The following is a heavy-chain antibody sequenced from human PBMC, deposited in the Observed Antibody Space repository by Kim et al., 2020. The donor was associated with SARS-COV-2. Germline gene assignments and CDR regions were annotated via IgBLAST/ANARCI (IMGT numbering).Heavy chain of an antibody. CDR2: INHSGST. Sequence: SETLSLTCAVYGGSFSGYYWSWIRQPPGKGLEWIGEINHSGSTNYNPSLKSRVTISVDTSKNQFSLKLSSVTAADTAVYYCARRQQRRHWFDPWGQGTL. D-gene: IGHD6-13*01. V-gene: IGHV4-34*01. J-gene: IGHJ5*02. CDR3: ARRQQRRHWFDP. CDR1: GGSFSGYY.